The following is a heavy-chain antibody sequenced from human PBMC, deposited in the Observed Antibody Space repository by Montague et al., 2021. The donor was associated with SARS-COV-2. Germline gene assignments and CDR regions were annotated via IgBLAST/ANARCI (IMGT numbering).Heavy chain of an antibody. Sequence: SPSLSLSASGFTVSSNYLSWVRQAPGKGLEWVSVIYSGGSTYYADSVKGRFTISRHNSKNTLYLQMNSLRAEDTAVYYCARGLRIAAAGTGSGYYYGMDVWGQGTTVTVSS. CDR2: IYSGGST. CDR1: GFTVSSNY. V-gene: IGHV3-53*04. CDR3: ARGLRIAAAGTGSGYYYGMDV. J-gene: IGHJ6*02. D-gene: IGHD6-13*01.